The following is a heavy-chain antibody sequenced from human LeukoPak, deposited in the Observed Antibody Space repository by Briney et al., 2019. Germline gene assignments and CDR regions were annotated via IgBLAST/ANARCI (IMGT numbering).Heavy chain of an antibody. CDR3: ATHLGYCSSTSCYSY. D-gene: IGHD2-2*01. CDR2: IYPGDSDT. CDR1: GYSFTNSW. Sequence: GESLKISCKGSGYSFTNSWIAWVLQMPGKGLEWMGIIYPGDSDTRYSPSFQGQVTTSADKSISTAYLQWSSLKASDTAMYYCATHLGYCSSTSCYSYWGQGTLVTVSS. V-gene: IGHV5-51*01. J-gene: IGHJ4*02.